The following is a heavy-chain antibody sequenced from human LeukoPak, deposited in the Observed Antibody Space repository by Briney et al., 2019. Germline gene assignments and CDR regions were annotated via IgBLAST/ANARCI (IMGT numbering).Heavy chain of an antibody. J-gene: IGHJ6*02. CDR1: GGSINSSSFY. CDR3: ARQTVTYNGMDV. D-gene: IGHD4-17*01. CDR2: IHYSGNT. Sequence: SETLSLTCSVSGGSINSSSFYWGWIRQPPGKGLEWIGSIHYSGNTYYNPSLKSRVTISVDTSNNQFSLKLSSVTAADTALYYCARQTVTYNGMDVWGQGTTVTVSS. V-gene: IGHV4-39*01.